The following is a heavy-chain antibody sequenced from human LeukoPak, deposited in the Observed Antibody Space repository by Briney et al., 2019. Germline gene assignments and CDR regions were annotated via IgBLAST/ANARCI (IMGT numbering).Heavy chain of an antibody. CDR2: ISAYNGNT. Sequence: ASVKVSCKASGYTFTSYGISWVRQAPGQGLEWMGWISAYNGNTNYAQKLQGRVTMTRDTSTSTVYMDLSRLTSEDTAVYYCVRAPRDSSTMLDYWGQGTLVTVSS. CDR1: GYTFTSYG. V-gene: IGHV1-18*01. D-gene: IGHD6-13*01. CDR3: VRAPRDSSTMLDY. J-gene: IGHJ4*02.